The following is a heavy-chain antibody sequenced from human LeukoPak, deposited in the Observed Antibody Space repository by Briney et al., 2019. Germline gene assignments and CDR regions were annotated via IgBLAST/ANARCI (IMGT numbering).Heavy chain of an antibody. V-gene: IGHV1-69*05. CDR2: IIPIFGTA. D-gene: IGHD3-10*01. CDR3: AARFGELTHDY. Sequence: SVKVSFKASGGTFSSYAISWVRQAPGQGLEWMGGIIPIFGTANYAQKFQGRVTITTDESTSTAYMELSSLRSEDTAVYYCAARFGELTHDYWGQGTLVTVSS. J-gene: IGHJ4*02. CDR1: GGTFSSYA.